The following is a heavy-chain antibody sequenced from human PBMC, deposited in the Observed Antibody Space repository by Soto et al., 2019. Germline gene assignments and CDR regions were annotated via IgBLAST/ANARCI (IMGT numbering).Heavy chain of an antibody. Sequence: PSETLSLTCTVSGGSISSGGYYWSWIRQHPGKGLEWIGYIYYSGSTYYNPSLKSRVTISVDTSKNQFSLKLSSVTAADTAVYYCARVKYYYDSSGYYGPDAFDIWGQGTMVTVSS. J-gene: IGHJ3*02. CDR2: IYYSGST. D-gene: IGHD3-22*01. CDR1: GGSISSGGYY. V-gene: IGHV4-31*03. CDR3: ARVKYYYDSSGYYGPDAFDI.